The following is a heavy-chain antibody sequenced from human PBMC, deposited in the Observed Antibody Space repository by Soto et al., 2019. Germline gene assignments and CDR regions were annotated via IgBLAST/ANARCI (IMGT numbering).Heavy chain of an antibody. CDR2: ISGSGGST. V-gene: IGHV3-23*01. D-gene: IGHD4-17*01. CDR3: AKGGSVWVTTGEYYYYNMDV. J-gene: IGHJ6*03. Sequence: GGSLRLSCAASGFTFSSYAMTWVRQAPGKGLEWVSAISGSGGSTYYADSVKGRFTISRDNSKNTLYLQMNSLRAEDTAVYYCAKGGSVWVTTGEYYYYNMDVWGKGTTVTVSS. CDR1: GFTFSSYA.